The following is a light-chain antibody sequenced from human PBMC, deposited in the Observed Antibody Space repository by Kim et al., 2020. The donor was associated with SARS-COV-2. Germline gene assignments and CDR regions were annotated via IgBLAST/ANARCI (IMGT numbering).Light chain of an antibody. CDR1: SSDIVAYNY. V-gene: IGLV2-14*04. Sequence: QSHTVTCTATSSDIVAYNYVSWYQQHPGKAPKLMIYDVTYRPSGVSNRFSGSKSGNTASLTISGLQTDDEADYYCNSYTNSGAFVLFGGGTQLTVL. J-gene: IGLJ2*01. CDR2: DVT. CDR3: NSYTNSGAFVL.